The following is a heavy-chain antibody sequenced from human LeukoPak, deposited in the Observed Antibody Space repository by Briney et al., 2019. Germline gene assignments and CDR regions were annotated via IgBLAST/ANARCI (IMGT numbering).Heavy chain of an antibody. Sequence: GGSLRLSCTASGFTFGDYAMSWFRQAPGRGLEWVGFIRSEAYGGTTEYAASVKGRFTISRDDSKSIAYLQMNSLKTEDTAVYYCTRHSSSWYTVDYWGQGTLVTVSS. CDR1: GFTFGDYA. CDR2: IRSEAYGGTT. CDR3: TRHSSSWYTVDY. V-gene: IGHV3-49*03. D-gene: IGHD6-13*01. J-gene: IGHJ4*02.